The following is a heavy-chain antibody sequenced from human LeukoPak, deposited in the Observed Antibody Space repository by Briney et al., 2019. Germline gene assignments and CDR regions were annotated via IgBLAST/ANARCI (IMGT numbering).Heavy chain of an antibody. CDR1: GFTFSSFA. CDR2: IYSGGST. CDR3: ARVTYYYDSSGYSDY. J-gene: IGHJ4*02. Sequence: GGSLRLSCVASGFTFSSFAMSWVRQAPGKGLEWVSVIYSGGSTYYADSVKGRFTISRDNSKNTLYLQMDSLRAEDTAVYYCARVTYYYDSSGYSDYWGQGTLVTVSS. D-gene: IGHD3-22*01. V-gene: IGHV3-53*01.